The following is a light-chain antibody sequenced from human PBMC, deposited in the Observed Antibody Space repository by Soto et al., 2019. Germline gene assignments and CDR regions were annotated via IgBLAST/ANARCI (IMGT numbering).Light chain of an antibody. CDR3: KSYAGSNTYV. CDR1: KSDIGVYDF. J-gene: IGLJ1*01. Sequence: QSVLTQPASVSGSPGQSATISCTGTKSDIGVYDFVSWYQHHPGKAPRLIIYEVVQRPSGVPDRFSGSKSGNTASLTVSGLQAADEADYFCKSYAGSNTYVFRSGTKVTV. V-gene: IGLV2-8*01. CDR2: EVV.